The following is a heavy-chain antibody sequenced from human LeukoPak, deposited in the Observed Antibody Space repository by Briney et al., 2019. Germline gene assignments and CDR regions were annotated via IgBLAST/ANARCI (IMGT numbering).Heavy chain of an antibody. CDR2: IYYSGST. CDR1: GGSISSSSYY. Sequence: SETLSLTCTVSGGSISSSSYYWGWIRQPPGTGLEWIGSIYYSGSTYYNPSLKRRVTISVDTSKNQFSLKLSSVTAADTAVYYCARVYLDTAMVFAPNYYMDVWGKGTTVTVSS. J-gene: IGHJ6*03. V-gene: IGHV4-39*07. D-gene: IGHD5-18*01. CDR3: ARVYLDTAMVFAPNYYMDV.